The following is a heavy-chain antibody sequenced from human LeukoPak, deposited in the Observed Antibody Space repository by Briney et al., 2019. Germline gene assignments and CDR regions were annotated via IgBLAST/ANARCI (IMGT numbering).Heavy chain of an antibody. CDR3: AREAVAGTWYYYGMDV. V-gene: IGHV3-23*01. Sequence: PGGSLRPSCVVSGFTFSNYAMGWVRQAPGQGLDWVSAISDSGVTAYYADSVKGRFTISRDNSKNTLYLQMNSLRAEDTAVYYCAREAVAGTWYYYGMDVWGQGTTVTVSS. CDR1: GFTFSNYA. J-gene: IGHJ6*02. CDR2: ISDSGVTA. D-gene: IGHD6-19*01.